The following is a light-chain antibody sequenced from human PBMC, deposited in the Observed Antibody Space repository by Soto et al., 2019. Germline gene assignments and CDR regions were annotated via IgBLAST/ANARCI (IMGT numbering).Light chain of an antibody. CDR1: QTISTW. J-gene: IGKJ5*01. CDR2: DAS. Sequence: DIQVTQSPPTLSASVGDRVTITCRASQTISTWMAWYQQKPGKAPKLLVYDASTLQSGVASRFSGSGSGTEFTLIISGLQPDDSATYYCQQRSNWLITFGQGTRLQI. CDR3: QQRSNWLIT. V-gene: IGKV1-5*01.